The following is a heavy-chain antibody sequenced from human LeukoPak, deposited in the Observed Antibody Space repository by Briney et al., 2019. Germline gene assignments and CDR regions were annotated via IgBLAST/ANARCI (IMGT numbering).Heavy chain of an antibody. CDR2: IIPIFGTA. D-gene: IGHD2-15*01. J-gene: IGHJ4*02. CDR1: GGTFSSYA. CDR3: ASGANNVAATNLDY. Sequence: SVKVSCKASGGTFSSYAISWVRQAPGQGLEWMGGIIPIFGTANYAQKFQGRVTITTDESTSTAYMELSSLRSEDTAVYYCASGANNVAATNLDYCGQGTLVTVSS. V-gene: IGHV1-69*05.